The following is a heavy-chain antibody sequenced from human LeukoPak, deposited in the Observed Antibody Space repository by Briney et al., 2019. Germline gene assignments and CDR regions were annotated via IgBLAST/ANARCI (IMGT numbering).Heavy chain of an antibody. Sequence: KAGGSPRLSCAPSAFTFSDYYMSWIRQAPGKGLEWVSYISSRGDTIFYADSVRGRFTISRDNAKSLLYLQMNSLTAEDTAVYYCARALNDAFDIWGQGTMVTVSS. V-gene: IGHV3-11*01. CDR1: AFTFSDYY. CDR2: ISSRGDTI. J-gene: IGHJ3*02. CDR3: ARALNDAFDI.